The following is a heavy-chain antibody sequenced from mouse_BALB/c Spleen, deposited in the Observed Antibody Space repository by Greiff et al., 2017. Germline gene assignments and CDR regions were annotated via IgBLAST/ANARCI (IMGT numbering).Heavy chain of an antibody. D-gene: IGHD4-1*01. Sequence: EVKVVESGGGLVKPGGSLKLSCAASGFTFSSYAMSWVRQTPEKRLEWVATISSGGSYTYYPDSVKGRFTISRDNAKNTLYLQMSSLRSEDTAMYYCARPNPYYFDYWGQGTTLTVSS. CDR1: GFTFSSYA. V-gene: IGHV5-9-3*01. J-gene: IGHJ2*01. CDR3: ARPNPYYFDY. CDR2: ISSGGSYT.